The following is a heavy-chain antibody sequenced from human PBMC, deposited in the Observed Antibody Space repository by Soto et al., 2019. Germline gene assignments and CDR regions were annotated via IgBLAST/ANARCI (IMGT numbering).Heavy chain of an antibody. CDR1: GFTFSSYS. Sequence: PGESLKISCAASGFTFSSYSMNWVRQAPGKGLEWVSYISSSSSTIYYADSVKGRFTISRDNAKNSLYLQMNSLRAEDTAVYYCGRGDGGYPPGHHYLGWAVGGKGTTATVS. V-gene: IGHV3-48*01. CDR3: GRGDGGYPPGHHYLGWAV. CDR2: ISSSSSTI. J-gene: IGHJ6*03. D-gene: IGHD1-26*01.